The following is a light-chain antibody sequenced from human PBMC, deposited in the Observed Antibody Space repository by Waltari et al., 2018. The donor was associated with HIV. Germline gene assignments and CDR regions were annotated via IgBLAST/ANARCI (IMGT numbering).Light chain of an antibody. CDR3: QQYNNRALT. CDR1: QSVSSN. V-gene: IGKV3-15*01. J-gene: IGKJ4*01. Sequence: EIVMTQSPATLSVSPGERATLSCRASQSVSSNLAWYQQKPGQAPRLLIYGASTRATGIPARFSGSWSGTEFTLTISSLQSEDFAVYYCQQYNNRALTFGGGTKVEIK. CDR2: GAS.